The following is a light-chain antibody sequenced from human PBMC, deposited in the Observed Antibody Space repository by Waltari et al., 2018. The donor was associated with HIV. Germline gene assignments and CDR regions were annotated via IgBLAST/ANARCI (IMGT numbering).Light chain of an antibody. J-gene: IGKJ1*01. CDR1: QSVFYTSNNKDY. V-gene: IGKV4-1*01. CDR2: CAF. CDR3: QQYFYSPQT. Sequence: DNVMTQSPDSLAVSLGERATISCKSSQSVFYTSNNKDYLAWYQHKPGQPPTLLIYCAFIRESGVPERFSGSGSGTEFTLTISGVQAEDAAVYYCQQYFYSPQTFGQGTKVEIK.